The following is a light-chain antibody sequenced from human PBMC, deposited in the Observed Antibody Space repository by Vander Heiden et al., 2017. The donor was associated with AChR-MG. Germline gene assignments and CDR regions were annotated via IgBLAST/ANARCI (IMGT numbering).Light chain of an antibody. Sequence: QSVLTQPPSVSGAPGQRVPIPCTGSPPNLGAGSAVHWYQQLPGTAPKPLVVGNNNRLSGAPDLFSGSKSGTSASVAITGLQPEDEADYFCQSDDSKLSGWVFGGGAKLTVL. V-gene: IGLV1-40*01. CDR2: GNN. CDR3: QSDDSKLSGWV. CDR1: PPNLGAGSA. J-gene: IGLJ3*02.